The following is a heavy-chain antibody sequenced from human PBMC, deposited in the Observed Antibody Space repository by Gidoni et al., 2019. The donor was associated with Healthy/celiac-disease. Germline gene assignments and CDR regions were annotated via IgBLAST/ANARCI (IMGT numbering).Heavy chain of an antibody. Sequence: HVQLQESGSGLVKPSETLSLTCTVSGGSISSYYWSWIRQPPGKGLEWIGYIYYSGSTNYNPSLKSRVTISVDTSKNQFSLKLSSVTAADTAVYYCARGTYGWFDPWGQGTLVTVSS. V-gene: IGHV4-59*01. J-gene: IGHJ5*02. CDR2: IYYSGST. CDR1: GGSISSYY. CDR3: ARGTYGWFDP. D-gene: IGHD3-10*01.